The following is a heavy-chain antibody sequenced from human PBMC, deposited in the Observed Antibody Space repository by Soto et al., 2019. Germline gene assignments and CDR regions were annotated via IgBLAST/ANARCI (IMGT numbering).Heavy chain of an antibody. CDR1: GFTFSAYG. J-gene: IGHJ4*02. CDR2: ISHDGTNK. V-gene: IGHV3-30*18. CDR3: AKDEYYYSPSGYYIFDS. Sequence: QAQLVESGGGVVQPGESLRLSCEVSGFTFSAYGMHWVRQAPGKGLEWVAAISHDGTNKNYGDSVKGRFTISRDNSKKTLYLQMNSLRPEDTALYYCAKDEYYYSPSGYYIFDSWGQGTLVTVSS. D-gene: IGHD3-22*01.